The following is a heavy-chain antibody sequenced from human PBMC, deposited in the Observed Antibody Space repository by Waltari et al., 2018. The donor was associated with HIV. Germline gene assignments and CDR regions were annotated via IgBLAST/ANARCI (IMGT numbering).Heavy chain of an antibody. CDR3: ATVESITMVRAQYGMDV. CDR2: FDPEDGET. V-gene: IGHV1-24*01. CDR1: GYTLTESS. Sequence: QVQLVQSGAEVKKPGASVKVSCKVSGYTLTESSIHWLRQALGKGLEWMGGFDPEDGETIYAQKFQGRVTMTEDTSTDTAYMELSSLRSEDTAVYYCATVESITMVRAQYGMDVWGQGTTVTVSS. D-gene: IGHD3-10*01. J-gene: IGHJ6*02.